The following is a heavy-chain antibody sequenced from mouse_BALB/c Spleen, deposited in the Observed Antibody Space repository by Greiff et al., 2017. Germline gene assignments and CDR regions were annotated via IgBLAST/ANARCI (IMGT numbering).Heavy chain of an antibody. D-gene: IGHD2-3*01. CDR1: GFSLSSYS. V-gene: IGHV2-6-4*01. J-gene: IGHJ3*01. CDR3: ARKGGDDGYYGGFAY. CDR2: IWGGGST. Sequence: QVQLQQSGPGLVAPSQSLSITCTVSGFSLSSYSVHWVRQPPGKGLEWLGMIWGGGSTDYNSALKSRLSISKDNSKDQVFLKMNRLQTDDTAMYYGARKGGDDGYYGGFAYWGQGTLVTVSA.